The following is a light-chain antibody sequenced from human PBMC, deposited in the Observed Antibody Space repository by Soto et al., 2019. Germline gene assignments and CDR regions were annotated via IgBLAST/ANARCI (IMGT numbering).Light chain of an antibody. J-gene: IGKJ2*01. CDR1: QRVSSAY. CDR2: AAS. V-gene: IGKV3-20*01. Sequence: EIVLTQSPGTLSLSPGERATLSCRASQRVSSAYLAWYQPKPGQAPRLLIYAASSRATGIPDRFSGSGSGTDFTLTISRLEPEDFAVYYCQQYDRSLYTFGQGTKLEIK. CDR3: QQYDRSLYT.